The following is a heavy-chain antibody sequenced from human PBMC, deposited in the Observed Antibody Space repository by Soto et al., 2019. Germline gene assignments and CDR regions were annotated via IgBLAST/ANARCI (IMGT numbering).Heavy chain of an antibody. V-gene: IGHV1-69*13. Sequence: SVKVSCKASGGTFSSYAISWVRQAPGQGLEWMGGIIPIFGTANYAQKLQGRVTITADESTSTAYMELSSLRSEDTAVYYCARPDTYYYDSSGYYCVYWGQGTLVSVSS. CDR3: ARPDTYYYDSSGYYCVY. D-gene: IGHD3-22*01. J-gene: IGHJ4*02. CDR1: GGTFSSYA. CDR2: IIPIFGTA.